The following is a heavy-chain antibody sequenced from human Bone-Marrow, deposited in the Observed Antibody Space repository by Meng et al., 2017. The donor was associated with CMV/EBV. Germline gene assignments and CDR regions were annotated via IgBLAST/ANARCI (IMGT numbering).Heavy chain of an antibody. V-gene: IGHV3-69-1*01. J-gene: IGHJ6*02. D-gene: IGHD1-26*01. CDR2: ISSSSTI. Sequence: ETLSLTCAASGFTFSSYSMNWVRQAPGKGLEWVSSISSSSTIYYADSVKGRFTISRDNAKNSLYLQMNSLRAEDTAVYYCARDSTIVGVKGYYYGMDVWGQGTTVTFYS. CDR3: ARDSTIVGVKGYYYGMDV. CDR1: GFTFSSYS.